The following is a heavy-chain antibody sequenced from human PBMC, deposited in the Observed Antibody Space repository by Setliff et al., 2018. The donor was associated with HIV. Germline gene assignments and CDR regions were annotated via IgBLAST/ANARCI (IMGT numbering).Heavy chain of an antibody. CDR2: INHSGST. Sequence: SETLSLTCAVYGGSFSGYYWSWIRQPPGKGLEWIGEINHSGSTNYNMSLWSRVTISLDASRNQFSLELISVTAADTAVYYCAGGPGTTSSDYWAQGTLVTVSS. CDR3: AGGPGTTSSDY. CDR1: GGSFSGYY. D-gene: IGHD1-26*01. V-gene: IGHV4-34*01. J-gene: IGHJ4*02.